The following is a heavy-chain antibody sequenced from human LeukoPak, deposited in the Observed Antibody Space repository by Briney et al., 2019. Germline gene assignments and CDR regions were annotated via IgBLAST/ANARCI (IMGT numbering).Heavy chain of an antibody. CDR2: IHYSGSA. Sequence: PSETLSLTCAVYGGSFSGYYWTWIRQPPGKGLEWIGEIHYSGSATYNPSLKSRVTISVDTSKNQFSLKMNSVTAADTAVYYCARLSVIVGAALEYYYYYMDVWGQGTTVTVSS. V-gene: IGHV4-34*01. CDR1: GGSFSGYY. D-gene: IGHD1-26*01. J-gene: IGHJ6*03. CDR3: ARLSVIVGAALEYYYYYMDV.